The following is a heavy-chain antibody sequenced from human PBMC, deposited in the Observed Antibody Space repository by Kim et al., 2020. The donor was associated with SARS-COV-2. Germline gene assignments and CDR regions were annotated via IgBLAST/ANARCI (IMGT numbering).Heavy chain of an antibody. CDR3: ARGHLDLDY. D-gene: IGHD3-3*02. V-gene: IGHV4-59*09. J-gene: IGHJ4*02. Sequence: GSTNYNPSLKSRVTISVDTSKNQFSLKLSSVTAADTAVYYCARGHLDLDYWGQGTLVTVSS. CDR2: GST.